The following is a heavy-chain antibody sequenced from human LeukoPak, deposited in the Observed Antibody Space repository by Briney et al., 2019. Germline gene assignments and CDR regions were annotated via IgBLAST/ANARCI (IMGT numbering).Heavy chain of an antibody. D-gene: IGHD2-2*01. CDR2: IRSKAYGGTT. CDR3: ARPPSTLPAVIPDY. V-gene: IGHV3-49*04. Sequence: GSLRLSCTASGFTFGDYAMSWVRQAPGKWLEWVGFIRSKAYGGTTEYAASVKDRFTISRDDSKSVTYLQMNSLKTEDTAVYYCARPPSTLPAVIPDYWGQGTLVTVSS. CDR1: GFTFGDYA. J-gene: IGHJ4*02.